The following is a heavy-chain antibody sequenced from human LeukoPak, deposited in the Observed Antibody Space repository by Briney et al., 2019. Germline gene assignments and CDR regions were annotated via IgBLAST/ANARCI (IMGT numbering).Heavy chain of an antibody. CDR2: ISTYNGNT. J-gene: IGHJ4*02. CDR1: GYTFTDYG. Sequence: ASVKVSCKASGYTFTDYGSSWVRQAPGQGLEWMGWISTYNGNTNYARNLQGRVTMTTDTSTSTAYMELRSLRSDDTAVYFCTLTMQVYWGQGTLVTVSS. D-gene: IGHD3-9*01. V-gene: IGHV1-18*01. CDR3: TLTMQVY.